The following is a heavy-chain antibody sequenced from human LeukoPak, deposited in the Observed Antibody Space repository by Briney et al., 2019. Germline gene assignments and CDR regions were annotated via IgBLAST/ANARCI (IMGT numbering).Heavy chain of an antibody. J-gene: IGHJ3*02. CDR3: ARDFHYSGSGSYYNRAFDI. V-gene: IGHV1-18*01. D-gene: IGHD3-10*01. CDR2: ISAYNGNT. CDR1: GYTFTNYG. Sequence: ASLKVSFKASGYTFTNYGISWVGQAPGQGVEGMGWISAYNGNTNYAQKLQGRVTITADESTSTAYMELSSLRSEDTAVYFCARDFHYSGSGSYYNRAFDIWGQGTVVTVSS.